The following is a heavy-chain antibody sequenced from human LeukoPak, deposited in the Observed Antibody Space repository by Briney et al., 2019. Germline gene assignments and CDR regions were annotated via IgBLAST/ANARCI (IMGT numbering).Heavy chain of an antibody. D-gene: IGHD3-9*01. CDR2: IIPIFGTA. CDR3: ARGPLDYDIVTGPYGMDV. V-gene: IGHV1-69*01. CDR1: GGTFSSYA. Sequence: SVKVSCKASGGTFSSYAISWVRQAPGQGLEWMGGIIPIFGTANYAQKFQGRVTITADESTSTAYMELSSLRSEDTAVYYCARGPLDYDIVTGPYGMDVWGKGTTVTVSS. J-gene: IGHJ6*04.